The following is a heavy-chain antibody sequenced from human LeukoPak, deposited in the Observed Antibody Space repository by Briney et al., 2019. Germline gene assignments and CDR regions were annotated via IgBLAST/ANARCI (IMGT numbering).Heavy chain of an antibody. J-gene: IGHJ3*02. D-gene: IGHD3-10*01. CDR3: ARKIRGVDAFDI. CDR1: GGSMTGYY. CDR2: IYHDGNT. V-gene: IGHV4-59*01. Sequence: PSETLSLTCSVSGGSMTGYYWTWIRQPPGKGLEWIGYIYHDGNTNYSPSLKSRVTISVDTSKNQFPLKLTSVTAADTAVYYCARKIRGVDAFDIWGQGTMVTVSS.